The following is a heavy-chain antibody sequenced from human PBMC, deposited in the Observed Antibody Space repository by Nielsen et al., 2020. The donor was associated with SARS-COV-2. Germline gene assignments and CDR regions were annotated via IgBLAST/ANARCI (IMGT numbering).Heavy chain of an antibody. Sequence: GGSLRLSCAASGFTFSGSAMHWVRQASGKGLEWVGRIRSKANSYATAYAASVKGRFTISRDDSKNTAYLQMNSLKTEDTAVYYCTRVHGSGQNYYYYGMDVWGQGTTVTVSS. CDR1: GFTFSGSA. J-gene: IGHJ6*02. CDR2: IRSKANSYAT. D-gene: IGHD6-19*01. CDR3: TRVHGSGQNYYYYGMDV. V-gene: IGHV3-73*01.